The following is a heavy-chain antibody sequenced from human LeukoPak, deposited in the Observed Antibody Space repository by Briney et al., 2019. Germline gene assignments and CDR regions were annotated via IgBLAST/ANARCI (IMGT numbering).Heavy chain of an antibody. Sequence: PGRSLRLSCAASGFIFSSYGMHWVRQAPGKGLEWVAVISYDGSNKYYADSVKGRFTISRDNSKNTLYLQMNSLRAEDTAVYYCAKDIRYFDWLLSMDVWGQGTTVTVSS. CDR2: ISYDGSNK. CDR1: GFIFSSYG. D-gene: IGHD3-9*01. CDR3: AKDIRYFDWLLSMDV. V-gene: IGHV3-30*18. J-gene: IGHJ6*02.